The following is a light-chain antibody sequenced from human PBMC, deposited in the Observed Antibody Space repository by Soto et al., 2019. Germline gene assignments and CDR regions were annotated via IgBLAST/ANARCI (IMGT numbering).Light chain of an antibody. Sequence: QSALTHPASVSGSPGQSITISCTGTSSDVGTYTLVSWYQQHPGKAPQLVIYEVNKRPAGVSKGFSGSKSGDTSSLTISGLQTEDEADYYCSSYAGAITFYVFGTGTKVTVL. CDR3: SSYAGAITFYV. J-gene: IGLJ1*01. CDR1: SSDVGTYTL. V-gene: IGLV2-23*02. CDR2: EVN.